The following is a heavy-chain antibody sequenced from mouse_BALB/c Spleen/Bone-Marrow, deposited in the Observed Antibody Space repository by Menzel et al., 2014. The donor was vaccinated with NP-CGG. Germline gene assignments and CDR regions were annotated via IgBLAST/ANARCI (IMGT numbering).Heavy chain of an antibody. D-gene: IGHD4-1*01. CDR1: GYTFTDHA. Sequence: LVESDAELVKPGASVKISCKASGYTFTDHAIHWVKQKPEQGLEWIGYISPGDGVIKYNEKFKGKAILTADKSSSTAYMQLNSLTSEDSAVYFCKRSLGRFAYWVQGTLVTVSA. J-gene: IGHJ3*01. CDR2: ISPGDGVI. CDR3: KRSLGRFAY. V-gene: IGHV1S53*02.